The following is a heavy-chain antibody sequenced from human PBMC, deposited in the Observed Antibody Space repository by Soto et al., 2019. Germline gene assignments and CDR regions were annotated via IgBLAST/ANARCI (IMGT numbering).Heavy chain of an antibody. J-gene: IGHJ5*02. V-gene: IGHV4-30-4*01. Sequence: QVQLQESGPGLVKPSQTLSLTCTVSGGSISSGDYYWSWIRQPPGKGLEWIGFIYYSGGTYYKPSLKCRVTISVDTSKNKFSLNLSSVTAADTAVYYCARASTGELWVYANWFDPWGPGTLVTVSS. CDR1: GGSISSGDYY. D-gene: IGHD3-16*01. CDR2: IYYSGGT. CDR3: ARASTGELWVYANWFDP.